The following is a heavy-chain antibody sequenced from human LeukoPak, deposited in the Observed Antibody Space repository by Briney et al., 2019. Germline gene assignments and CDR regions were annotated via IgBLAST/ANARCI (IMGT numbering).Heavy chain of an antibody. J-gene: IGHJ6*02. Sequence: SETLSLTCTVSGGSISGYYWSWIRQPPGKGLEWIGYIYYSGSTNYNSSLKSRVTISLDTSKNQFSLKLSSVTAADTAAYYCARSGYDILTGWDYYGMDVWGQGTTVTVSS. CDR3: ARSGYDILTGWDYYGMDV. CDR1: GGSISGYY. V-gene: IGHV4-59*12. CDR2: IYYSGST. D-gene: IGHD3-9*01.